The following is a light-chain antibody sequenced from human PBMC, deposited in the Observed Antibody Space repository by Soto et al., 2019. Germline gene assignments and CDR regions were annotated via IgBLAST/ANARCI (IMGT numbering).Light chain of an antibody. J-gene: IGKJ3*01. CDR1: QSISSY. Sequence: DIQMTQSPSSLSASVGDRVTITCRASQSISSYLNWYQQKPGKAPKLLIYAASSLQSGVPSRFSGSGSGPDFTLTISSLQPEDFATYYCQQSYNSPPFTFGPGTKVDIK. V-gene: IGKV1-39*01. CDR2: AAS. CDR3: QQSYNSPPFT.